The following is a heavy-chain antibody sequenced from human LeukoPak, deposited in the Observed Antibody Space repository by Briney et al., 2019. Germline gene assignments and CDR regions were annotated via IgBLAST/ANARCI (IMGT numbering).Heavy chain of an antibody. Sequence: SETLSLTCTVSGGSISSSSYYWGWIRQPPGKGLEWIGSIYSSGSTYYNPSLKSRVIIIIDTPKNHFSLTLSSVTAAATAVYYCARSDGYGLVGIWGQGTMVTVSS. CDR2: IYSSGST. V-gene: IGHV4-39*07. CDR3: ARSDGYGLVGI. D-gene: IGHD3-10*01. CDR1: GGSISSSSYY. J-gene: IGHJ3*02.